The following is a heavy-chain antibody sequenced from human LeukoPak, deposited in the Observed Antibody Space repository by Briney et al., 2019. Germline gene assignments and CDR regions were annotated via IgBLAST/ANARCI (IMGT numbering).Heavy chain of an antibody. CDR3: ARGEVVRRGHNWFDH. D-gene: IGHD3-10*01. V-gene: IGHV1-2*02. Sequence: VASVKVSCKASGYTFTGYYMHWVRQAPGQGLEWMGWINPNSGTTNYPQKFQGRVTMTRDTSISTGYMELSRLTSDDTAVYYCARGEVVRRGHNWFDHWAQGTLVTVSS. CDR1: GYTFTGYY. CDR2: INPNSGTT. J-gene: IGHJ5*02.